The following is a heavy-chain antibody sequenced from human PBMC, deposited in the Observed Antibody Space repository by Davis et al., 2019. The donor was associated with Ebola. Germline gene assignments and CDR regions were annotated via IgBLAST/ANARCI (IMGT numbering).Heavy chain of an antibody. V-gene: IGHV4-39*07. CDR3: ARGPGYSYGIDY. J-gene: IGHJ4*02. D-gene: IGHD5-18*01. CDR1: GGSISSSSYY. CDR2: IYYSGST. Sequence: SETLSLTCTVSGGSISSSSYYWGWIRQPPGKGLEWIGSIYYSGSTYYNPSLKSRVTISVDRSKNQFSLKLSSVTAADTAVYYCARGPGYSYGIDYWGQGTLVTVSS.